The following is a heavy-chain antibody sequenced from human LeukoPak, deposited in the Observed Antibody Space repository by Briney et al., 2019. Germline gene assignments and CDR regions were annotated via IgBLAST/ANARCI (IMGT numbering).Heavy chain of an antibody. J-gene: IGHJ3*02. CDR2: MYSGGTT. V-gene: IGHV4-59*01. Sequence: PSETLSLTCTVSGGSISSYYYWSWIRQPPGKGLDWIGYMYSGGTTNYSPSLKSRVTISEDMSKNQFSLKLTSVTAADTAVYYCARHSGHSSTNDAFDIWGQGTMVIVSS. CDR1: GGSISSYYY. D-gene: IGHD6-13*01. CDR3: ARHSGHSSTNDAFDI.